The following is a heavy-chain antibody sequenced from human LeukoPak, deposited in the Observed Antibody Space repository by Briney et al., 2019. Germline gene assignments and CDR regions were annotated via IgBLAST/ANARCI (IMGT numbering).Heavy chain of an antibody. V-gene: IGHV4-31*11. CDR2: IYYSGST. Sequence: SETLSLTCAVYGGSFSGYYWSWIRQHPGKGLEWIGYIYYSGSTYYNPSLKSRVTISVDTSKNQFSLKLSSVTAADTAVYYCARGRTRISRDGYNFDYWGQGTLVTVSS. CDR3: ARGRTRISRDGYNFDY. J-gene: IGHJ4*02. CDR1: GGSFSGYY. D-gene: IGHD5-24*01.